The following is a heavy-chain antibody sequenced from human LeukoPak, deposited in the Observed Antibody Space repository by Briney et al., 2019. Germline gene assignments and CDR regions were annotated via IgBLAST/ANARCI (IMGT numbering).Heavy chain of an antibody. CDR3: ARTKVRGVMNY. J-gene: IGHJ4*02. Sequence: GGSLRLSCAASGFTFSSYSMNWVRQAPGKGLEWVSSISSSSSYIYYADSVKGRFTISRDNAKNSLYLQMNSLRAEDTDVYYCARTKVRGVMNYWGQGTLVTVSS. V-gene: IGHV3-21*01. D-gene: IGHD3-10*01. CDR1: GFTFSSYS. CDR2: ISSSSSYI.